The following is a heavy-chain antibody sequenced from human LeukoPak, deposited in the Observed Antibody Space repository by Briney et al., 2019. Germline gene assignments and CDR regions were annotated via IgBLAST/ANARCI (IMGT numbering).Heavy chain of an antibody. CDR1: GFTFSDYY. J-gene: IGHJ4*02. D-gene: IGHD4-23*01. CDR2: ISSGSSYT. Sequence: GGSLRLSCAASGFTFSDYYMSWIRQAPGKGLEWVSYISSGSSYTSYADSVKGRFTISRDNAKNTLFLQMNSLRAEDTAVYYCARHLTYGGWNSWGQGTLVTVSS. V-gene: IGHV3-11*06. CDR3: ARHLTYGGWNS.